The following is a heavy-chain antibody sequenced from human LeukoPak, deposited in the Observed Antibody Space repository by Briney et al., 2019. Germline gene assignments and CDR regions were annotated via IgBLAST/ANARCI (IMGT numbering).Heavy chain of an antibody. V-gene: IGHV4-61*05. CDR2: IYYSGST. D-gene: IGHD3-22*01. CDR1: SGSISTSNYY. J-gene: IGHJ3*02. Sequence: SETLSLTCTVSSGSISTSNYYWGWIRQPPGKGLEWIGYIYYSGSTNYNPSLKSRVTISVDTSKNQFSLKLSSVTAADTAVYYCARVGYYYDSSGPYPLGAFDIWGQGTMVTVSS. CDR3: ARVGYYYDSSGPYPLGAFDI.